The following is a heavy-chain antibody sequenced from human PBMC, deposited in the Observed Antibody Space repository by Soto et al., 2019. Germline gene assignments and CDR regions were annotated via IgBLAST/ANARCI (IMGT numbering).Heavy chain of an antibody. CDR3: ARIFYYCGGSSYYSYYYYYMDV. J-gene: IGHJ6*03. Sequence: PGESLKISCKGSGYSFTSYWIGWVRQMPGKGLEWMGIIYPGDSDTRYSPSFQGQVTISADKSISTAYLQWSSLKASDTAMYYCARIFYYCGGSSYYSYYYYYMDVWGKGTTVTVSS. CDR1: GYSFTSYW. D-gene: IGHD2-15*01. V-gene: IGHV5-51*01. CDR2: IYPGDSDT.